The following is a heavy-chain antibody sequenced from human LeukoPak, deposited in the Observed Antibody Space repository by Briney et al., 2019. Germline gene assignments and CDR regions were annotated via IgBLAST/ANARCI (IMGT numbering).Heavy chain of an antibody. J-gene: IGHJ4*02. CDR1: GGTFSSYA. D-gene: IGHD2-2*02. CDR3: ARSGIVVVPAAIPGCDFDY. CDR2: ISPIFGTA. V-gene: IGHV1-69*13. Sequence: ASVKVSCKASGGTFSSYAISWVRQAPGQGLEWMGGISPIFGTANYAQKFQGRVTITVDESTSTAYMELSSLRSEDTAVYYCARSGIVVVPAAIPGCDFDYWGQGTLVTVAS.